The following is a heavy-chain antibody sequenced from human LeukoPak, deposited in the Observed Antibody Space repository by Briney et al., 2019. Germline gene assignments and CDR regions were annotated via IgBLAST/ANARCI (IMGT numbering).Heavy chain of an antibody. CDR2: ISYDGSNK. D-gene: IGHD4-17*01. CDR3: AKTYGDSFFDY. Sequence: QPGGSLRLSCAASGFTSSSYGMHWVRQAPGKGLEWVAVISYDGSNKYYADSVKGRFTISRDNSKITLYLQMNSLRAEDTAVYYCAKTYGDSFFDYWGQGTLVTVSS. CDR1: GFTSSSYG. V-gene: IGHV3-30*18. J-gene: IGHJ4*02.